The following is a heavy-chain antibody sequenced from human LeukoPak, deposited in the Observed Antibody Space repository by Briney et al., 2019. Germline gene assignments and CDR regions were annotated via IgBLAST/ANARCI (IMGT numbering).Heavy chain of an antibody. CDR3: IVGVTDDAFDI. D-gene: IGHD1-26*01. CDR1: GFTFSSYS. V-gene: IGHV3-21*01. CDR2: ISSSSSYI. Sequence: GGSLRLSCAASGFTFSSYSMNWVRQARGKGLEWVSSISSSSSYIYYADSVKGRFTISRDNAKNSLYLQMNSLRAEDTAVYYCIVGVTDDAFDIWGQGTMVTVSS. J-gene: IGHJ3*02.